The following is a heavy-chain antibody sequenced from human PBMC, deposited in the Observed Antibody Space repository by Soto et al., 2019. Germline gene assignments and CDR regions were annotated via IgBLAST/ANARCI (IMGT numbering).Heavy chain of an antibody. Sequence: ASVKVSCKASGYTFTSYYMHWVRQAPGQGLEWMGRINPNDGNTKYAQNVQGRVTMTTDTSTSTAYMELRSLRSDDTAVYYCARGVGSGSYYNQYNWFDPWGQGTLVTVSS. V-gene: IGHV1-46*01. CDR2: INPNDGNT. CDR3: ARGVGSGSYYNQYNWFDP. J-gene: IGHJ5*02. D-gene: IGHD3-10*01. CDR1: GYTFTSYY.